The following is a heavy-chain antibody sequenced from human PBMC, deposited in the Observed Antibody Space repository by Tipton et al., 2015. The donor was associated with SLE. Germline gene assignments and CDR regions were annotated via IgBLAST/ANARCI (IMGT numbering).Heavy chain of an antibody. CDR1: GYSISSGYY. D-gene: IGHD2-2*01. CDR3: ARATNAEGVFDY. Sequence: TLSLTCTVSGYSISSGYYWGWIRQPPGKGLEWIGSIYHSGSTYYNPSLKSRVTISVDTSKNQFSLKLSSVTAADTAVYYCARATNAEGVFDYWGQGTLVTVSS. V-gene: IGHV4-38-2*02. CDR2: IYHSGST. J-gene: IGHJ4*02.